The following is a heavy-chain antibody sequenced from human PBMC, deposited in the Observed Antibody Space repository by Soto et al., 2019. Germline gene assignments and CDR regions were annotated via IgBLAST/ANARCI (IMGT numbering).Heavy chain of an antibody. V-gene: IGHV4-61*01. CDR1: GGSVSRGSYY. Sequence: SETLSLTXTVSGGSVSRGSYYWSWIRQPPGKGLEWIGYIYYSGSTNYNPSLKSRVTISVDTSKNQFSLKLSSVTAADTAVYYCARTQIVGAITIDFDYWGQGTLVTVSS. J-gene: IGHJ4*02. CDR2: IYYSGST. D-gene: IGHD1-26*01. CDR3: ARTQIVGAITIDFDY.